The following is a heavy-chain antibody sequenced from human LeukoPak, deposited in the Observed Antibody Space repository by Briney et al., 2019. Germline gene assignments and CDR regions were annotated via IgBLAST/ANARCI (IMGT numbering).Heavy chain of an antibody. Sequence: GGSLRLSCAASGFTFSSYAMHWVRQAPGKGLEWVAVISYDGSNKYYADSVKGRFTISRDNSKNTLYLQMNSLRAEDTAVYYCARDRDYYDSSGYNTVDYWGQGTLVTVSS. CDR1: GFTFSSYA. J-gene: IGHJ4*02. CDR2: ISYDGSNK. D-gene: IGHD3-22*01. CDR3: ARDRDYYDSSGYNTVDY. V-gene: IGHV3-30-3*01.